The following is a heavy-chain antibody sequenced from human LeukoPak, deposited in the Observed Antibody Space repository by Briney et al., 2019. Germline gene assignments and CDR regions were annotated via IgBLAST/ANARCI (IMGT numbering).Heavy chain of an antibody. V-gene: IGHV3-23*01. J-gene: IGHJ4*02. Sequence: GGPLRLSCVASGLTFSSYAMNWVRQAPGKGLEWVSTSASGGSSYYADPVKGRFTISRDNSKNTLYLQMNSLGAEDTAVYYCAKATVTHLIDYWGQGTLVTVSS. CDR3: AKATVTHLIDY. D-gene: IGHD4-17*01. CDR1: GLTFSSYA. CDR2: SASGGSS.